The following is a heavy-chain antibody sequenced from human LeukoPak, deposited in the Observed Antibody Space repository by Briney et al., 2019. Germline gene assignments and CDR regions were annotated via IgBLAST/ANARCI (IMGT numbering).Heavy chain of an antibody. CDR1: GFTFSDYY. CDR2: ISSSGSTI. J-gene: IGHJ4*02. Sequence: GGSLRLSCAASGFTFSDYYMSWIRQAPGKGLEWVSYISSSGSTIYYADSVKGRFTISRDNAKNSLYLQMNSLRAKDTAVYYCARAPYDFWSGYYAYFDYWGQGTLVTVSS. D-gene: IGHD3-3*01. V-gene: IGHV3-11*01. CDR3: ARAPYDFWSGYYAYFDY.